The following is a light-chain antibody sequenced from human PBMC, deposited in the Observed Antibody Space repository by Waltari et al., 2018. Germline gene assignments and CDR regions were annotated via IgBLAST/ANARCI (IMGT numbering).Light chain of an antibody. Sequence: DIVLTQSPATLSFSPGERVTLSCRASQSVPSPYLAWYQQKPGQSPRLLIYGASSRATGIPDRFSGSGSGTDFTLTITRLEPEDFAVYYCQQYGGSPNTFGQGTKLEI. CDR2: GAS. J-gene: IGKJ2*01. CDR1: QSVPSPY. CDR3: QQYGGSPNT. V-gene: IGKV3-20*01.